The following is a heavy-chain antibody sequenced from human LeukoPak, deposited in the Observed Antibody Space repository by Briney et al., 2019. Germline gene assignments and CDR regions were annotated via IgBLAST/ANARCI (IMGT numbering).Heavy chain of an antibody. CDR2: IYYSGST. J-gene: IGHJ4*02. V-gene: IGHV4-59*08. CDR3: ARAGMIVQPSAQNDY. CDR1: GGSISSYY. Sequence: SETLSLTCTVSGGSISSYYWSWIRQPPGKGLEWIGYIYYSGSTNYNPSLKSRVTISVGTSKNQFSLKLSSVTAADTAVYYCARAGMIVQPSAQNDYWGQGTLVTVSS. D-gene: IGHD3-22*01.